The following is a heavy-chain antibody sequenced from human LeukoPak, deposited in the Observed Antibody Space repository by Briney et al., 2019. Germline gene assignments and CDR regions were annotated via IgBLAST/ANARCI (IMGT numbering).Heavy chain of an antibody. J-gene: IGHJ5*02. CDR3: ARVPPPEVREWLVFRVYNRFDP. CDR2: MNPNSGNT. Sequence: ASVKVSCKASGYTFTSYDINWVRQATGQGLEWMGWMNPNSGNTGYAQKFQGRVTMTRNTSINTAYMELSSLRSEDTAVYYCARVPPPEVREWLVFRVYNRFDPWGQGTLVTVSS. CDR1: GYTFTSYD. V-gene: IGHV1-8*01. D-gene: IGHD6-19*01.